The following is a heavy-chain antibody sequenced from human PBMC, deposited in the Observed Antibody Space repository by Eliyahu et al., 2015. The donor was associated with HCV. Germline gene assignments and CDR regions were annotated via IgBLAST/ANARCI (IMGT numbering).Heavy chain of an antibody. D-gene: IGHD3-10*01. V-gene: IGHV3-30*18. CDR1: GFTFRSYG. CDR3: AKESGESDDS. J-gene: IGHJ4*02. CDR2: ISFDVSDK. Sequence: QVQLVESGGGVVQPGGSLRLSCAASGFTFRSYGMHWVRQAPGKGLEWVAVISFDVSDKYYADSVKGRFTISRDNSKNTVFLQMNSLRAEDTAVYYCAKESGESDDSWGRGTLVTVSS.